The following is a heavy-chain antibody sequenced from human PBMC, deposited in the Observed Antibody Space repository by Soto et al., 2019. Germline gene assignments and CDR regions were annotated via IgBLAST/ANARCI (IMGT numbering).Heavy chain of an antibody. Sequence: SETLSLTCAVYGGSFSGYYWSWIRQPPGKGLEWIGEINHSGSTNYNPSLKSRVTISVDTSKNQFSLKLSSVTAADTAVYYCARGLEEYRDIDSNLYGMDVWGQGTTVTVSS. CDR2: INHSGST. V-gene: IGHV4-34*01. D-gene: IGHD3-9*01. J-gene: IGHJ6*02. CDR3: ARGLEEYRDIDSNLYGMDV. CDR1: GGSFSGYY.